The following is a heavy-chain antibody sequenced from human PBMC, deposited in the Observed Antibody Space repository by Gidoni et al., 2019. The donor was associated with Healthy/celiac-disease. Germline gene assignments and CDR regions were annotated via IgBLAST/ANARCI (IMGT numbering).Heavy chain of an antibody. CDR3: ARYALRWLQSWGRAFDI. D-gene: IGHD5-12*01. Sequence: QLQLQESGPGLVKPSETLSLTCTVSGGSISSSSYYWGWIRQPPGKGLEWIGSIYYSGSTYYNPSLKSRVTISVDTSKNQFSLKLSSVTAADTAVYYCARYALRWLQSWGRAFDIWGQGTMVTVFS. V-gene: IGHV4-39*01. CDR2: IYYSGST. J-gene: IGHJ3*02. CDR1: GGSISSSSYY.